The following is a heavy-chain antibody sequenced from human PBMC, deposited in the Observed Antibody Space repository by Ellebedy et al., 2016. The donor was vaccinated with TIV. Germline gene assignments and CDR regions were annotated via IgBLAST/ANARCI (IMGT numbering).Heavy chain of an antibody. V-gene: IGHV3-7*01. CDR2: IKEDGSDK. Sequence: GGSLRLXXAASGFTFSSYWMNWVRQAPGKGLEWVANIKEDGSDKYYVDSVKGRFTISRDNAKNSLYLQMNSLTAEDTAVYYCARDRFGDYFFDYWGQGTLVNVSS. CDR3: ARDRFGDYFFDY. J-gene: IGHJ4*02. D-gene: IGHD4-17*01. CDR1: GFTFSSYW.